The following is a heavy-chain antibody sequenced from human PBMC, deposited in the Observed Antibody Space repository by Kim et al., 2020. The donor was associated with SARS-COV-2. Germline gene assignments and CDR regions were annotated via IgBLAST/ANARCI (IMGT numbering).Heavy chain of an antibody. V-gene: IGHV4-34*01. D-gene: IGHD3-10*01. CDR2: INHSGST. CDR3: ARDLPLVWGISSGMDV. Sequence: SETLSLTCAVYGGSFSGYYWSWIRQPPGKGLEWIGEINHSGSTNYNPSLQSRVTISVDTSKNKSSMKLSSVIHADTAVYYCARDLPLVWGISSGMDVWGQGTTVTVSS. CDR1: GGSFSGYY. J-gene: IGHJ6*02.